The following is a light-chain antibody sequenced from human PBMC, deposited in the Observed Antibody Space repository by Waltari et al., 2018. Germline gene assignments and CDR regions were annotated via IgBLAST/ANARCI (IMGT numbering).Light chain of an antibody. Sequence: DIQMTQSPSSLSVSVGDRVTITFRESENVNNYLNWYQQKQGKAPKLLIYKASTLQSGVPSRFSGSGSGTDYTFTISSLQSEDVATYYCQHNYGTPRTFGQGTKVEIK. J-gene: IGKJ1*01. CDR2: KAS. CDR1: ENVNNY. V-gene: IGKV1-39*01. CDR3: QHNYGTPRT.